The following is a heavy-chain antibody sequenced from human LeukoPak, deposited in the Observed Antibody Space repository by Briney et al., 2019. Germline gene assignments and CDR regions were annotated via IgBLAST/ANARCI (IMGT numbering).Heavy chain of an antibody. Sequence: AGGSLRLSCTASGFTFGDYAMSWVRQAPGKGLEWVGFIRSKTYDGTTDYAASVKGRFTISRDESKSIAYLQMNSLKTEDTAVYYCTRDRSAVAGTGSSAHYWGQGTLVTVSS. CDR3: TRDRSAVAGTGSSAHY. D-gene: IGHD6-19*01. CDR1: GFTFGDYA. J-gene: IGHJ4*02. CDR2: IRSKTYDGTT. V-gene: IGHV3-49*04.